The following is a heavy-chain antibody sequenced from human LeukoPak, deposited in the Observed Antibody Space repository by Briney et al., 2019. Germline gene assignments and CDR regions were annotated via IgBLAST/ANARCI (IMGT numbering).Heavy chain of an antibody. CDR1: GYSISSGYY. Sequence: PSETLSLTCTVSGYSISSGYYWGWVRQPPGKGLEWIGSIYHSCITYYNPSLKSRVTISVDTPKNQFFLKLSSVTAADTAVYYCASEPGYSSGWYWEGADYWGQGTLVTVSS. J-gene: IGHJ4*02. V-gene: IGHV4-38-2*02. CDR2: IYHSCIT. D-gene: IGHD6-19*01. CDR3: ASEPGYSSGWYWEGADY.